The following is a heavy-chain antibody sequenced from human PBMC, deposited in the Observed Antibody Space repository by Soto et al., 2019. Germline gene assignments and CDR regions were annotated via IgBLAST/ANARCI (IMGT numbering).Heavy chain of an antibody. CDR1: GFTFSSYD. D-gene: IGHD3-3*01. V-gene: IGHV3-23*01. J-gene: IGHJ5*01. CDR2: ISGRGEST. Sequence: SGXDLXXPXXXLXLSCAASGFTFSSYDMSWVRQAPGKGLEWVSGISGRGESTYYADSVKGRFTXXXXXSKXXXXXXXXXXXXXXXXXXXCAXPPEXSXXGVLISSYTXAWGXXXLXXVSS. CDR3: AXPPEXSXXGVLISSYTXA.